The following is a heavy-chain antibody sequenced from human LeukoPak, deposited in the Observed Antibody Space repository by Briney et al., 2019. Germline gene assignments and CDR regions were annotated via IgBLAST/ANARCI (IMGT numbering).Heavy chain of an antibody. CDR3: ARRGRRYYGSGSYYMDV. Sequence: SETLSLTCAVYSGSFSGYYWSWIRQPPGKGLEWIGEINHSGSTNYNPSLKSRVTISVDTSKNQFSLKLSSVTAADTAVYYCARRGRRYYGSGSYYMDVWGEGTTVTISS. CDR2: INHSGST. V-gene: IGHV4-34*01. J-gene: IGHJ6*03. D-gene: IGHD3-10*01. CDR1: SGSFSGYY.